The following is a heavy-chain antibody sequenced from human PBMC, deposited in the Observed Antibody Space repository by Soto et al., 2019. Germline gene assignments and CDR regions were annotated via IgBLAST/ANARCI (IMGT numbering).Heavy chain of an antibody. Sequence: SEPLSLTCTVSGGSISSSSYYWGWIRQPPGKGLEWIGSIYYSGSTYYNPSLKSRVTISVDTSKNQFSLKLSSVTAADTAVYYCARLIAAAGIGYYYYYGMDVWGQGTTVTVSS. D-gene: IGHD6-13*01. CDR1: GGSISSSSYY. J-gene: IGHJ6*02. CDR3: ARLIAAAGIGYYYYYGMDV. CDR2: IYYSGST. V-gene: IGHV4-39*01.